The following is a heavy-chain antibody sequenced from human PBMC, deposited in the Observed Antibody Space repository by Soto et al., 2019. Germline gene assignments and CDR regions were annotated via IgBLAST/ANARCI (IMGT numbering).Heavy chain of an antibody. Sequence: SETLSLTCSVSGASIAGSSYWSWIRQPAGKGLEWIGRFSLSGTTNYSPSLRSRVTMSADVSKNQFSLRLTSVTAADTALYYCGRVVEGATRHTDFDSWGQGTLVTVSS. CDR3: GRVVEGATRHTDFDS. CDR2: FSLSGTT. J-gene: IGHJ5*01. D-gene: IGHD2-15*01. V-gene: IGHV4-4*07. CDR1: GASIAGSSY.